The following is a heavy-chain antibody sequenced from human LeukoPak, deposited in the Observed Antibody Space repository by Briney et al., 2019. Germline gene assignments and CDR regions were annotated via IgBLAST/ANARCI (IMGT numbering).Heavy chain of an antibody. CDR2: INSDGSTT. J-gene: IGHJ6*04. Sequence: GGSLRLSCAASGFTFRNYWMHWVRQAPGKGLVWVSRINSDGSTTNYADSVKGRFTISRDNSKNTLYLQMNSLRAEDTAVYYCARGEDIVVVPAATTYYYYGMDVWGKGTTVTVSS. D-gene: IGHD2-2*01. CDR3: ARGEDIVVVPAATTYYYYGMDV. V-gene: IGHV3-74*01. CDR1: GFTFRNYW.